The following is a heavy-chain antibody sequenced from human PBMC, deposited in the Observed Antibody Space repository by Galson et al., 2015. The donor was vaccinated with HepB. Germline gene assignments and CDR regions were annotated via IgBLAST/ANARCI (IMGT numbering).Heavy chain of an antibody. J-gene: IGHJ4*02. D-gene: IGHD6-13*01. CDR3: ARYQFMRVSSSWSPYIDY. CDR2: IHYSGRT. V-gene: IGHV4-59*01. CDR1: GGSIYGSY. Sequence: SETLSLTCTVSGGSIYGSYWNWIRQPPGKGLELIGYIHYSGRTTYNPSFRGRVTISVDTPKNQFSLKLSSVTAADTAMYYCARYQFMRVSSSWSPYIDYWGQGTLVTVSS.